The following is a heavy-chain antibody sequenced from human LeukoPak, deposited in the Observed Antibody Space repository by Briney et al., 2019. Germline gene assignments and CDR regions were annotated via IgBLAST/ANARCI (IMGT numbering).Heavy chain of an antibody. CDR2: IIPIFGTA. D-gene: IGHD3-22*01. V-gene: IGHV1-69*13. J-gene: IGHJ3*02. CDR1: GGTFSSYA. CDR3: ARGYYDSSGGWGAFDI. Sequence: GASVKVSCKASGGTFSSYAISWVRQAPGQGLEWMGGIIPIFGTANYAQKFQGRVTITADESTSTAYMELSSLRSEDTAVYYCARGYYDSSGGWGAFDIWSQGTMVTVSS.